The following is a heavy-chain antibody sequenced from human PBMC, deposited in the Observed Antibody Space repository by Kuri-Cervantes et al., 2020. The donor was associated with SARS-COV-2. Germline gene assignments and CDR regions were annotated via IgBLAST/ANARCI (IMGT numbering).Heavy chain of an antibody. CDR2: IYYSGST. V-gene: IGHV4-38-2*02. Sequence: GSLRLSCTVSGYSISSGYYWGWIRQPPGKGLEWIGSIYYSGSTYYNPSLKSRVTISVDTSKNQFSLKLSSVTAADTAVYYCARNLVWFGELLYPPARAFDIWGQGTMVTVSS. CDR1: GYSISSGYY. J-gene: IGHJ3*02. CDR3: ARNLVWFGELLYPPARAFDI. D-gene: IGHD3-10*01.